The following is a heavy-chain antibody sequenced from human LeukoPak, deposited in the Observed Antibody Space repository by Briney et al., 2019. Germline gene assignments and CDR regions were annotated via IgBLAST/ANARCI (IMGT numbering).Heavy chain of an antibody. CDR1: GXTFSSYW. CDR2: IKYGGSEK. J-gene: IGHJ4*02. Sequence: HPGGSLRLSCAASGXTFSSYWMTWVRQAPGKGLEWVANIKYGGSEKYYADSVKGRFTISRDNAKNSLYPQMNSLRAEDTAVYFCARAEGYSYAFYFVYWGQGTLVTVSS. D-gene: IGHD5-18*01. CDR3: ARAEGYSYAFYFVY. V-gene: IGHV3-7*04.